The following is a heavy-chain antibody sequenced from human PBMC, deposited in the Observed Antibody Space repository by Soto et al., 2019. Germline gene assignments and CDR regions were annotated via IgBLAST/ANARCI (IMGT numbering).Heavy chain of an antibody. CDR2: IRSKAYGGTT. CDR3: TRDDKGGGIYYYYYGMDV. D-gene: IGHD2-15*01. V-gene: IGHV3-49*04. CDR1: GFTFGDYA. J-gene: IGHJ6*02. Sequence: GGSLRLSCTASGFTFGDYAMSWVRQAPGKGLEWVGFIRSKAYGGTTEYAASVKGRFTISRDDSKSIAYLQMNGLKTEDTAVYYCTRDDKGGGIYYYYYGMDVWGQGTPVTVSS.